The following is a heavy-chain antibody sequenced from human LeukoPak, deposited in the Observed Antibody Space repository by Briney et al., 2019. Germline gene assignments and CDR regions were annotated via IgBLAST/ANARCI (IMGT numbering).Heavy chain of an antibody. V-gene: IGHV3-23*01. CDR1: GFTFSSYA. J-gene: IGHJ6*02. Sequence: GGSLRLSCAASGFTFSSYAMSWVRQAPGKGLEWVSAISGSGGSTYYADSVKGRFTISRDNAKNSVYLQMNSLRAEDSAVYYCARGHYGMDVWGQGTSVTVSS. CDR3: ARGHYGMDV. CDR2: ISGSGGST.